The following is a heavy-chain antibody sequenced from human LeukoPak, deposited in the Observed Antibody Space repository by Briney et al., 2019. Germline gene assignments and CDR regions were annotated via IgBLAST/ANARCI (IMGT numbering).Heavy chain of an antibody. J-gene: IGHJ4*02. CDR1: GGSFSGYY. Sequence: PSETLSLTCAVYGGSFSGYYWSWIRQPPGKGLEWIGEINHSGSTNYNPSLKSRVTMSVDTSKNQFSLKLSSVTAADTAVYYCARGRYCSGGSCYFFGDYWGQGTLVTVSS. D-gene: IGHD2-15*01. CDR2: INHSGST. V-gene: IGHV4-34*01. CDR3: ARGRYCSGGSCYFFGDY.